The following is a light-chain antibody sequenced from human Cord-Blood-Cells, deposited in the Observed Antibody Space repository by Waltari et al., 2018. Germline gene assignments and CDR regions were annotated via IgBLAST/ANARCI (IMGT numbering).Light chain of an antibody. V-gene: IGKV2-30*02. Sequence: DVVMTQSPLSLPVTLGQPASISCRSSQSLVHSDGNTYLNWFQQRPGQSPRRQIYKVSNRDSGVPDRFSGSGSGTDFTLKISRVEAEDVGVYYCMQALQTPPRLTFGGGTKVEIK. CDR3: MQALQTPPRLT. J-gene: IGKJ4*01. CDR2: KVS. CDR1: QSLVHSDGNTY.